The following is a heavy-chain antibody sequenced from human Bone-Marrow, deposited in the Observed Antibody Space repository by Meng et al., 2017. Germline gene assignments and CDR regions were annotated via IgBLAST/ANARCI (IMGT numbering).Heavy chain of an antibody. CDR1: GYTFTDYC. V-gene: IGHV1-18*04. D-gene: IGHD3-22*01. CDR2: ISAYNGNT. J-gene: IGHJ6*02. Sequence: ASVKVSCKTSGYTFTDYCFNWVRQAPGQGLEWMGWISAYNGNTNYAQKLQGRVTMTTDTSTSPAYMELRSLRSDDTAVYYWSRDPGGSGYLTRYYYYYGMDVWGQGTMVTVSS. CDR3: SRDPGGSGYLTRYYYYYGMDV.